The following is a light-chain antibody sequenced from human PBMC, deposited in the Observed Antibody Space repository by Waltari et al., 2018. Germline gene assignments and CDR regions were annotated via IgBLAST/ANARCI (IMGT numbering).Light chain of an antibody. Sequence: DIQMTQSPSTLSASVGDRVTIACRASQTISGWLAWYQQKPGKAPKLLIYKASSLQGGVPSRFSGSGSGTEFTLTISNLQPDDFATYYCQQYNTFWTFGPGTKVEIK. CDR1: QTISGW. CDR3: QQYNTFWT. CDR2: KAS. J-gene: IGKJ1*01. V-gene: IGKV1-5*03.